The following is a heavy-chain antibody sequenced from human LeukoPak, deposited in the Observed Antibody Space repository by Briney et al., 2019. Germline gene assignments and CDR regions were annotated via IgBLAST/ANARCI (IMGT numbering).Heavy chain of an antibody. J-gene: IGHJ4*02. V-gene: IGHV1-3*01. CDR1: GYIFTKYV. D-gene: IGHD2-21*01. CDR3: ARDDCGATCYPGGY. Sequence: GGSVRVSCKASGYIFTKYVVHWVRQAPGQRPEWMGWIKAGNGDTKYAQTVKERLTITRDTSASTVYMELSSLTSEDTALYYCARDDCGATCYPGGYWGQGTLVTVSS. CDR2: IKAGNGDT.